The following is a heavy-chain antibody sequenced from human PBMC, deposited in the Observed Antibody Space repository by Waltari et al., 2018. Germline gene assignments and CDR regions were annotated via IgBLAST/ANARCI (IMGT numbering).Heavy chain of an antibody. J-gene: IGHJ4*02. V-gene: IGHV3-21*01. CDR2: ITRDGFSI. CDR1: GFFFSTYN. CDR3: AREYYYDGSTYDQ. Sequence: VPLVESGGGLVKSGGSLRLSCEASGFFFSTYNMTWVRQAPGKGLDWVSSITRDGFSIYYADSVKGRFTVSRDNAKNSLYVQMNNLGAEDTAVYYCAREYYYDGSTYDQWGQGTLVTVSS. D-gene: IGHD3-22*01.